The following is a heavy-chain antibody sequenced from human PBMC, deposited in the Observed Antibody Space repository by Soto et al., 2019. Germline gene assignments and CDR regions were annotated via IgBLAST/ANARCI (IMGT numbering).Heavy chain of an antibody. CDR2: IYISGST. V-gene: IGHV4-4*07. CDR1: GGSISSYY. CDR3: AKSGGYSSGWYYFDY. D-gene: IGHD6-19*01. J-gene: IGHJ4*02. Sequence: LSLTCTVSGGSISSYYWSWIRKPAGKGLEWIGRIYISGSTNYNPSLKSRVTMSVDTSKKQFSLKLSSVTAADTAVYYCAKSGGYSSGWYYFDYWGQGTLVTVSS.